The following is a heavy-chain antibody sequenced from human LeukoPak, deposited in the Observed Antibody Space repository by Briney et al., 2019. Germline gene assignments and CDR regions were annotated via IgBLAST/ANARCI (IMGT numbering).Heavy chain of an antibody. CDR1: GDAFSGYF. D-gene: IGHD6-19*01. CDR3: AREDESGWRRFDY. V-gene: IGHV1-2*02. Sequence: ASVKVSCKASGDAFSGYFIHWVRQAPGQGLEWMGNINANSGVTNYAQKFQGRVTMTRDTSISTAYMELYNLRSDDTAVYFCAREDESGWRRFDYWGQGTLVTVSS. CDR2: INANSGVT. J-gene: IGHJ4*02.